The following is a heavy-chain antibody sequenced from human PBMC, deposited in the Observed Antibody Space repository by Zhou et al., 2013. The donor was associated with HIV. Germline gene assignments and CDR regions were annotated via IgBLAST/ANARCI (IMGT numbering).Heavy chain of an antibody. CDR2: ISPYNGGT. D-gene: IGHD5-18*01. CDR1: GGTFSRYA. J-gene: IGHJ6*02. V-gene: IGHV1-2*02. Sequence: QVQLVQSGAEVKKPGSSVKVSCKASGGTFSRYAISWVRQAPGQGLEWMGWISPYNGGTKFAQKFQGRVTMTRDTSISTAYMELSRLRSDDTAVYYCASRQVDTRLTGYYYGMDVVGPRDHGHRSP. CDR3: ASRQVDTRLTGYYYGMDV.